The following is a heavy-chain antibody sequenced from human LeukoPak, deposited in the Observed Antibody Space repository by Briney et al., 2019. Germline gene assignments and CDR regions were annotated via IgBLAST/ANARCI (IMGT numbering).Heavy chain of an antibody. J-gene: IGHJ4*02. CDR3: AKIIHGYGTSGSDY. V-gene: IGHV3-23*01. D-gene: IGHD5-12*01. CDR2: ISDSGRTT. Sequence: GGSLRLSCAASGFTFSTYALSWVRQGPGKGPEWVSTISDSGRTTYYSDSVRGRFTISRDNSRNTLYLHMKSLRAEDTALYYCAKIIHGYGTSGSDYWGQGTLVAVSS. CDR1: GFTFSTYA.